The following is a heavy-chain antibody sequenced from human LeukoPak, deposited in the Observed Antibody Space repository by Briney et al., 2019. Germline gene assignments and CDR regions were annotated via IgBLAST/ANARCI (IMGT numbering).Heavy chain of an antibody. V-gene: IGHV6-1*01. CDR2: TYYRSKWNN. CDR3: ARDFCSGGSCYWRFDY. Sequence: SQTLSLTCALSGDTLSSNSAAWDWVRQSPSRGLEWLGRTYYRSKWNNDYAVSVKSRITINPDTSKNQFSLQLNSVTPEDTAVYYCARDFCSGGSCYWRFDYWGQGTLVTVSS. J-gene: IGHJ4*02. D-gene: IGHD2-15*01. CDR1: GDTLSSNSAA.